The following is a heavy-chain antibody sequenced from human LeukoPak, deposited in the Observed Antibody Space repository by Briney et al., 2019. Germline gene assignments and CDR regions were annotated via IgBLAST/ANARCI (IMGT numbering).Heavy chain of an antibody. V-gene: IGHV3-72*01. D-gene: IGHD1-26*01. CDR2: TRSKANRYTT. Sequence: GGSLRLSCAASGFSFSRYSMNWVRQAPGKGLEWVGRTRSKANRYTTEYAASVKGRFTISRDDSKNSLYLQMNSLKTEDTAVYYCVGWELGLNYWGQGTLVTVSS. CDR3: VGWELGLNY. CDR1: GFSFSRYS. J-gene: IGHJ4*02.